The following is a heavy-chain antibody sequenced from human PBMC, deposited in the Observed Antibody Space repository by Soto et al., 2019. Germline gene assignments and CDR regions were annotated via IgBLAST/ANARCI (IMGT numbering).Heavy chain of an antibody. CDR3: ARDTPHNWFDP. CDR2: IDTDGSGT. CDR1: GFTFSSYA. V-gene: IGHV3-74*01. Sequence: PGGSLILSCSGSGFTFSSYAMHWVRQAPGKGLEWVSRIDTDGSGTLYADSVEGRFTIFRDDAKNAVYLQMNSLRDEDTAVYYCARDTPHNWFDPWGQGIQVTVSS. J-gene: IGHJ5*02.